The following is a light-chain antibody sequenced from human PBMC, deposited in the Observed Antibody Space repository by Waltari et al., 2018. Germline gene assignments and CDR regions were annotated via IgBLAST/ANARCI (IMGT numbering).Light chain of an antibody. J-gene: IGKJ1*01. V-gene: IGKV3-20*01. CDR2: GQS. CDR3: QHYVRLPVT. Sequence: EIVLTQSPGTLSLSPGERATLSCRASQSVSRVLAWYQQKPGQAPRLLIYGQSNRATGIPDRFSGSGSGTDFSLTISRLEPEDFAVYYCQHYVRLPVTFGQGTKVEIK. CDR1: QSVSRV.